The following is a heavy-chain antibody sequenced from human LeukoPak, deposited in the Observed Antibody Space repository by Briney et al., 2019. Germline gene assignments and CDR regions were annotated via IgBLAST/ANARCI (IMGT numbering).Heavy chain of an antibody. J-gene: IGHJ3*02. CDR3: ARDASKGDSSSWYLVGNAFDI. CDR1: GGSISSYY. D-gene: IGHD6-13*01. CDR2: IYFSGST. V-gene: IGHV4-59*12. Sequence: PSETLSLTCTVSGGSISSYYWSWIRQPPGKGLEWIGNIYFSGSTYYNPSLRSRVTISGDTSKNKFSLKLSSVTAADAAVYYCARDASKGDSSSWYLVGNAFDIWGQGTMVTVSS.